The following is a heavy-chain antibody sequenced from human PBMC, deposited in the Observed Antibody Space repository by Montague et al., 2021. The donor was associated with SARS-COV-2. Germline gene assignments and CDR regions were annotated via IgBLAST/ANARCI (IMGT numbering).Heavy chain of an antibody. Sequence: SETLSLTCAVYGGSINTNNWWTWVRQPPGEGLEWIGQIFHSGITNCNPSLESRVTISVDKSKNQFSLRLSSVTAADTAVYYCARGRLVGDSSSWYYFDYWGQGTLVAVSS. CDR2: IFHSGIT. D-gene: IGHD6-13*01. CDR3: ARGRLVGDSSSWYYFDY. J-gene: IGHJ4*02. V-gene: IGHV4-4*02. CDR1: GGSINTNNW.